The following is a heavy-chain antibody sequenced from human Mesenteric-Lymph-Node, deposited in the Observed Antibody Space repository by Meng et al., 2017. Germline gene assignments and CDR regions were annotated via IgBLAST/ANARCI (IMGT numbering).Heavy chain of an antibody. CDR2: IYNSGST. J-gene: IGHJ4*02. Sequence: LREPGPGLVRPPQTRAPPSPVSGGSISSGDYYWSWLRQPPGKGLEWIGYIYNSGSTYYNPSLKSRVTIAVDTTKNQFSLKLRFVTAADTAVYYCAREGRSHQVGVSVYWGQGNLVTVSS. D-gene: IGHD2-21*01. V-gene: IGHV4-30-4*01. CDR1: GGSISSGDYY. CDR3: AREGRSHQVGVSVY.